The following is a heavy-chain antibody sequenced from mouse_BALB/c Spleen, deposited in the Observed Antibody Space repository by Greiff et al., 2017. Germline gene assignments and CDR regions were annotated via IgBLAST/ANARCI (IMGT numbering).Heavy chain of an antibody. D-gene: IGHD2-10*01. J-gene: IGHJ4*01. CDR1: GDSITSGY. CDR3: ARYGAYYGNYGEAMDY. V-gene: IGHV3-8*02. CDR2: ISYSGST. Sequence: DVKLQESGPSLVKPSQTLSLTCSVTGDSITSGYWNWIRKFPGNKLEYMGYISYSGSTYYNPSLKSRISITRDTSKNQYYLQLNSVTTEDTATYYCARYGAYYGNYGEAMDYWGQGTSVTVSS.